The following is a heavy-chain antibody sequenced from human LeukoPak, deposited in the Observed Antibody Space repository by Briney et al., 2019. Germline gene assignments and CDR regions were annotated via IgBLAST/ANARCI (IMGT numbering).Heavy chain of an antibody. D-gene: IGHD3-22*01. CDR3: AQVGDDSSGYYRSDWYFDL. CDR1: GGSISSYY. V-gene: IGHV4-59*01. J-gene: IGHJ2*01. Sequence: SETLSLTCTVSGGSISSYYWSWIRQPPGKGLEWIGYIYYSGSTNYNPSLKSRVTISVDTSKNQFSLKLSSVTAADTAVYYCAQVGDDSSGYYRSDWYFDLWGRGTLVTVSS. CDR2: IYYSGST.